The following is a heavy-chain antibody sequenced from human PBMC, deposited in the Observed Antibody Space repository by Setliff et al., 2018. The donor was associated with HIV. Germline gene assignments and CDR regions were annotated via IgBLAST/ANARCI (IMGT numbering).Heavy chain of an antibody. CDR2: INHSGST. CDR1: GGSFSGYY. V-gene: IGHV4-34*01. D-gene: IGHD6-19*01. Sequence: SETLSLTCAVYGGSFSGYYWSWIRQPPGKGLEWIGEINHSGSTNYNPPLQSRVTISVDTSKNQFSLKLSSVTAADTAVYFCEVAGQWGQGTLVTVSS. CDR3: EVAGQ. J-gene: IGHJ4*02.